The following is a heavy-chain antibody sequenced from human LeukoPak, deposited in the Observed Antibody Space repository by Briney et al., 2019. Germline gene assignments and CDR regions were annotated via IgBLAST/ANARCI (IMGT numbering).Heavy chain of an antibody. CDR2: INPSGGST. D-gene: IGHD3-22*01. Sequence: ASVKVSCKASGYTFTSYYMHWVRQAPGQGLEWMGIINPSGGSTSYAQKFQGRVTMTRDTSTSTVYMELSSLRSEDTAVYYCARASHSSGQPYYYYGMDVWGQGTTVTVSS. V-gene: IGHV1-46*01. CDR1: GYTFTSYY. J-gene: IGHJ6*02. CDR3: ARASHSSGQPYYYYGMDV.